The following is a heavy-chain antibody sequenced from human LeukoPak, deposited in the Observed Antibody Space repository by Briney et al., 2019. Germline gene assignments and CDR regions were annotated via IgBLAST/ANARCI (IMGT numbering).Heavy chain of an antibody. Sequence: SETLSLXCTVSGGSITSGNYFWSWIRQPAGKGLEWIGRTTPSGSTNYNPSLKSRVTISVDTSNNQFSLRLSSVTAADTAVYYCTRDGRRGTFGDAFDLWGQGTIITVSS. D-gene: IGHD1-26*01. V-gene: IGHV4-61*02. CDR1: GGSITSGNYF. CDR2: TTPSGST. CDR3: TRDGRRGTFGDAFDL. J-gene: IGHJ3*01.